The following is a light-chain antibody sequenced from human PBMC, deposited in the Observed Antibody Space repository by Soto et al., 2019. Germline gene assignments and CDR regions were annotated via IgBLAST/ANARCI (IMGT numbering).Light chain of an antibody. CDR2: DAS. Sequence: DIQMTQSPSSLSASLGDSVTITCQASQDISNYLNWYQQKPGKAPKLLIYDASNLETGVPSRFSGSGSGTDFTFTISSLKPEDIAVYYCQQYENLPTFGQGTRLEIK. CDR3: QQYENLPT. V-gene: IGKV1-33*01. CDR1: QDISNY. J-gene: IGKJ5*01.